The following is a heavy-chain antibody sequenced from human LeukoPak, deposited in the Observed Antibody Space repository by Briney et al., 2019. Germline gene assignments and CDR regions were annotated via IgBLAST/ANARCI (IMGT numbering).Heavy chain of an antibody. D-gene: IGHD4-17*01. CDR3: ARHPYRYGALFYFDY. J-gene: IGHJ4*02. Sequence: GESLKISCKGSGYSFTSYWIGWVRQMPGKGLEWMGIIYPGDSDTRYSPSFQGQVTISADKSISTAYLQWSSLKASDTAMYYCARHPYRYGALFYFDYWGQGTLVTVSS. CDR1: GYSFTSYW. CDR2: IYPGDSDT. V-gene: IGHV5-51*01.